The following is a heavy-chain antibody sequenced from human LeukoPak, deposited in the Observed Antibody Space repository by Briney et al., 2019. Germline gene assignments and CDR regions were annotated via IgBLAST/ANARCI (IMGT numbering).Heavy chain of an antibody. J-gene: IGHJ4*02. CDR2: ITIDSITV. Sequence: PGGSLRLSCAASGFPLSSYSINWVRQAPGKGLEWVSYITIDSITVNYADAVKGRFTISRDNAKNSLYLQMNSLRAEDTAVYYCSTAKFDNRGQGTMVTVSS. CDR1: GFPLSSYS. V-gene: IGHV3-48*01. CDR3: STAKFDN.